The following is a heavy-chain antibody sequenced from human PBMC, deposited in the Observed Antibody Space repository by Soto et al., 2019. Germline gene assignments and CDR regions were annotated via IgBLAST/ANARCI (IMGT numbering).Heavy chain of an antibody. CDR3: AQDLGSSWYHYNSFAP. D-gene: IGHD6-13*01. CDR2: IGSGSP. Sequence: EVQLLESGGGLVQPGGSLRLSCAASGFTFSGYAMSWVRQAPGKGLEWVSAIGSGSPFYADSVKGRFTISRDNANSMRYLQVNSLRADDTAVYFCAQDLGSSWYHYNSFAPGGQGTLVTVSS. J-gene: IGHJ5*02. V-gene: IGHV3-23*01. CDR1: GFTFSGYA.